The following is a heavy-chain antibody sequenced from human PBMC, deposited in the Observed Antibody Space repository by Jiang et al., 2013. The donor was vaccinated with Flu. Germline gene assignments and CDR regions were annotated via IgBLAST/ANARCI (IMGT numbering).Heavy chain of an antibody. D-gene: IGHD3-10*01. CDR3: AKDFLGTYYYGSGSYHY. Sequence: QLVESGGGLVQPGGSLRLSCAASGFTFSSYAMSWVRQAPGKGLEWVSAISGSGGSTYYADSVKGRFTISRDNSKNTLYLQMNSLRAEDTAVYYCAKDFLGTYYYGSGSYHYWGQGTLVTVSS. V-gene: IGHV3-23*04. CDR1: GFTFSSYA. J-gene: IGHJ4*02. CDR2: ISGSGGST.